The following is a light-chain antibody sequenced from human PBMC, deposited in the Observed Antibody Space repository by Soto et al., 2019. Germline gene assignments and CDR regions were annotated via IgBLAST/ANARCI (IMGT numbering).Light chain of an antibody. CDR1: NIGSKS. J-gene: IGLJ1*01. V-gene: IGLV3-21*01. CDR3: QVWDSRNDHHV. Sequence: SYELTQSPSVSVAPGQTATITCGGNNIGSKSVNWYQQKAGQAPVLVISYDSDRPSGMPERFSGSYSGNTATLPLSSVESGDEDDYYCQVWDSRNDHHVFGSGTKVTVL. CDR2: YDS.